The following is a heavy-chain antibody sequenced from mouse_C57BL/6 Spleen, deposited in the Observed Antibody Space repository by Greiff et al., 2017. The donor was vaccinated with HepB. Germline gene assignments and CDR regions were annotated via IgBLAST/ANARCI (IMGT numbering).Heavy chain of an antibody. Sequence: QVQLQQSGAELVMPGASVKLSCKASGYTFTSYWMHWVKQRPGQGLEWIGEIDPSDSYTNYNQKFKGKSTLTVDKSSSTAYMQLSSLTSEDSAVYYCAKGVLRNYAMDYWGQGTSVTVSS. CDR1: GYTFTSYW. CDR2: IDPSDSYT. CDR3: AKGVLRNYAMDY. V-gene: IGHV1-69*01. J-gene: IGHJ4*01. D-gene: IGHD1-1*01.